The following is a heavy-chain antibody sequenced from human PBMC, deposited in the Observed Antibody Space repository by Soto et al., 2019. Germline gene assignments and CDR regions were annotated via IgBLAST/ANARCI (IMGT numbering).Heavy chain of an antibody. Sequence: NPSETLSLTCTVSGDSISSYYWTWIRQPPGKGLEWIGYIYYSGSTNYNPSLKSRVTISVDTSKNQFSLKLTSVTAADTAVYYCARGVATIGPWGQGTLGTVSS. CDR2: IYYSGST. CDR1: GDSISSYY. V-gene: IGHV4-59*01. J-gene: IGHJ5*02. D-gene: IGHD5-12*01. CDR3: ARGVATIGP.